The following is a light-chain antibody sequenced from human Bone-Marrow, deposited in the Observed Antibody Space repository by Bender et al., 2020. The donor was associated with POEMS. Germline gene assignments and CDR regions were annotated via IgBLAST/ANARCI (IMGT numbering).Light chain of an antibody. Sequence: QSALTQPASVSGSPGQSITISCTGTSSDIGSYNSVSWYHQHPGKVPKLIIYDVSNRPSGVSNRFSGSKSGNTASLIISALQAEDEADYYCCSYAGSSSFVFGTGTKVTVL. CDR3: CSYAGSSSFV. V-gene: IGLV2-23*02. J-gene: IGLJ1*01. CDR1: SSDIGSYNS. CDR2: DVS.